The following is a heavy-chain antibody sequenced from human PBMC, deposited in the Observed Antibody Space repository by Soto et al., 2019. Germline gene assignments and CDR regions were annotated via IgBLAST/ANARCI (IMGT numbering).Heavy chain of an antibody. CDR1: SGTISSSNW. J-gene: IGHJ5*02. V-gene: IGHV4-4*02. D-gene: IGHD2-2*02. Sequence: SETLSLTCAVSSGTISSSNWWRWVRQPPGKGLEWIGEIYHSGSTNYNPSLKSRVTISVDKSKNQFSLKLSSVTAADTAVYYCARGRYQLLYSARFDPWGQGTLVTVSS. CDR2: IYHSGST. CDR3: ARGRYQLLYSARFDP.